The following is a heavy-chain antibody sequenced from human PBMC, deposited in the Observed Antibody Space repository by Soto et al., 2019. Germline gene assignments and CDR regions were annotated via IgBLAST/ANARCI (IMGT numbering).Heavy chain of an antibody. CDR3: ASPGYCSSTSCSAPLDY. J-gene: IGHJ4*02. CDR2: MYYSGTT. CDR1: GGSISSSSYF. V-gene: IGHV4-39*01. Sequence: SETLSLTCTVSGGSISSSSYFWGWIRQPPGKGLEWIGSMYYSGTTYYNPSLKSRVTISVDTSKNQFSLKLSSVTAADTAVYYCASPGYCSSTSCSAPLDYWGQGTLVTVSS. D-gene: IGHD2-2*03.